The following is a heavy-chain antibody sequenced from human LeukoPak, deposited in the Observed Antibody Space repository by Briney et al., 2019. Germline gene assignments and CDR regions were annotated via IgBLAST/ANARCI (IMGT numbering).Heavy chain of an antibody. Sequence: PSETLSLTCTVSGGSISSGGYSWSWIRQPPGKGLEWIGYIYHSGSTYYNPSLKSRVTISVDRSKNQFSLKLSSVTAADTAVYYCARGGPFFDYWGQGTLVTVSS. CDR1: GGSISSGGYS. J-gene: IGHJ4*02. CDR2: IYHSGST. D-gene: IGHD2-15*01. CDR3: ARGGPFFDY. V-gene: IGHV4-30-2*01.